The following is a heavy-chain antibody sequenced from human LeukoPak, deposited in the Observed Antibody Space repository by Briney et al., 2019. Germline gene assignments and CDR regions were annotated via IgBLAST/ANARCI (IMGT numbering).Heavy chain of an antibody. V-gene: IGHV1-2*02. CDR3: ARVVGYPNPGSQYNWFDP. J-gene: IGHJ5*02. CDR1: GHTFTGYY. D-gene: IGHD6-25*01. CDR2: INPNSGGT. Sequence: ASVKVSCKASGHTFTGYYMHWVRQAPGQGLEWMGWINPNSGGTNSAQKLQGRVTMTRDTSISTAYMELSRLRSDDTAVDYCARVVGYPNPGSQYNWFDPCGQGTLVTVSS.